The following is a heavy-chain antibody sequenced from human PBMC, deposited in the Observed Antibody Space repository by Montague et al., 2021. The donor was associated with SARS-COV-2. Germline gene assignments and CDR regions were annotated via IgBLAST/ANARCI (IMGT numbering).Heavy chain of an antibody. Sequence: PALVKPTQTLTLTCTFSGFSLTTSGVSVGWMRQPPGKALEWLALIDWDDDKFYTSSLRTRLTISKDTSKNLVVLTMTNMDPVDTATYYCARIAENSADIDAFDTWGQGTPVTVSA. CDR2: IDWDDDK. D-gene: IGHD1/OR15-1a*01. CDR1: GFSLTTSGVS. J-gene: IGHJ3*02. V-gene: IGHV2-70*01. CDR3: ARIAENSADIDAFDT.